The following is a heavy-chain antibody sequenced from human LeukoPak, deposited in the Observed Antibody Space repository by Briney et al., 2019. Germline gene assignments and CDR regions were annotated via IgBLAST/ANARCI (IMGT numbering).Heavy chain of an antibody. D-gene: IGHD3-22*01. V-gene: IGHV3-23*01. CDR2: ISSSGDRT. CDR1: GFSVSNYD. J-gene: IGHJ4*02. CDR3: AKDRPNYHESNGHYYRPNGDY. Sequence: GGSLRLSCAASGFSVSNYDMSWVRQAPGKGLEWVSSISSSGDRTFYADSVKDRFTISRDNSENTLYLQMSRLRAEDTAVYYCAKDRPNYHESNGHYYRPNGDYWGQGTLVTVSS.